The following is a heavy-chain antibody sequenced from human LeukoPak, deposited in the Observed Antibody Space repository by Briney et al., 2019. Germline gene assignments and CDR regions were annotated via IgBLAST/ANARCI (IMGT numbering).Heavy chain of an antibody. V-gene: IGHV4-59*08. CDR1: GGSISSYY. CDR3: ARHPPDPDAFDI. CDR2: IYYSGST. Sequence: SETLSLTCTVSGGSISSYYWSWIRQPPGKGLEWIGYIYYSGSTNYNPSLKSRVTTSVDTSKNQFSLKLSSVTAADTAVYYCARHPPDPDAFDIWGQGTMVTVSS. J-gene: IGHJ3*02.